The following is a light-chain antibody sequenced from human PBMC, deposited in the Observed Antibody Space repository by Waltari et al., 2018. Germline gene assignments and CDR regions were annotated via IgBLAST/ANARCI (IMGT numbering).Light chain of an antibody. V-gene: IGKV3-20*01. J-gene: IGKJ1*01. CDR2: GAA. CDR1: QSVSRA. CDR3: QHYLRLPVT. Sequence: EIVLTPTPRTPPLSPGERATVSCRASQSVSRALAWYQQKPGQAPRLLIYGAATRATGIPDRFSGSGSGTDFSLTISRLEPDDFAVYYCQHYLRLPVTFGQGTTVEI.